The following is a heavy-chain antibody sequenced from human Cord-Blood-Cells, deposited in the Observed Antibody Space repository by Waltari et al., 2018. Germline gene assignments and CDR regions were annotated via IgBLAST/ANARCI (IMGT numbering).Heavy chain of an antibody. Sequence: QLQLQESGPGLVKPSETLSLTCTVSGGSISSSIYYWGWIRQPPGKGLAWIGSIYYSRSTYYNPSLKSRVTISVDTSKNQFSLKLSSVTAADTAVYYCARREGLKGATDYWGQGTLVTVSS. CDR3: ARREGLKGATDY. D-gene: IGHD1-26*01. CDR2: IYYSRST. V-gene: IGHV4-39*01. CDR1: GGSISSSIYY. J-gene: IGHJ4*02.